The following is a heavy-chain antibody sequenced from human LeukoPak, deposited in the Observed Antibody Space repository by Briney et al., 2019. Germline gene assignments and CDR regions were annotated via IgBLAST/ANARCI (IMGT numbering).Heavy chain of an antibody. CDR3: ARISTVTIFGVVIIHDFDY. J-gene: IGHJ4*02. Sequence: PGGSLRLSCVASGFTFGNYWMSWVRQAPGKGLEWVANVKQDEGEKYYADSVNGRFTISRDNARNSLYLQMNSLRAEDTAVYYCARISTVTIFGVVIIHDFDYWGQGTLVTVSS. CDR2: VKQDEGEK. V-gene: IGHV3-7*01. D-gene: IGHD3-3*01. CDR1: GFTFGNYW.